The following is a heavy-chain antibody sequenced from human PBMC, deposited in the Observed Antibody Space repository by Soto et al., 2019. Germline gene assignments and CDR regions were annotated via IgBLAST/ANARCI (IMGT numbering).Heavy chain of an antibody. CDR3: AMGSITIRTGGLIYYYGMDV. J-gene: IGHJ6*02. D-gene: IGHD3-3*01. V-gene: IGHV3-33*01. CDR1: GFTFSSYG. Sequence: GGSLRLSCAASGFTFSSYGMHWVRQAPGKGLEWVAVIWYDGSNKYYADSVKGRFTISRDNPKNTLYLQMNSLRAEDTAVYYCAMGSITIRTGGLIYYYGMDVWGQGTTVTVSS. CDR2: IWYDGSNK.